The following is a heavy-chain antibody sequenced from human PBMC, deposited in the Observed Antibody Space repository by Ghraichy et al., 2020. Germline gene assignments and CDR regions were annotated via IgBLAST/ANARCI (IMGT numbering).Heavy chain of an antibody. CDR3: AKDPGSIFGVVISDYYYGMDV. V-gene: IGHV3-30*18. CDR2: ISYDGSNK. CDR1: GFTFSSYG. D-gene: IGHD3-3*01. Sequence: GGSMRLSCAASGFTFSSYGMHWVRQAPGKGLEWVAVISYDGSNKYYADSVKGRFTISRDNSKNTLYLQMNSLRAEDTAVYYCAKDPGSIFGVVISDYYYGMDVWGQWTTVTVSS. J-gene: IGHJ6*02.